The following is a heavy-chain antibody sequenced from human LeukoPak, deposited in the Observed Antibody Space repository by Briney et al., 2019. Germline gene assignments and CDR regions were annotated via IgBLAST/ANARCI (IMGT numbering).Heavy chain of an antibody. CDR2: INHSGST. D-gene: IGHD2-21*02. CDR3: ARCGGDCGTLGPAPAFDI. V-gene: IGHV4-34*01. J-gene: IGHJ3*02. CDR1: GGSFSGYY. Sequence: KASETLSLTCAVYGGSFSGYYWSWIRQPPGKGLEWIGEINHSGSTNYNPSLKSRVTISVDTSKNQFSLKLSSVTAADTAVYYCARCGGDCGTLGPAPAFDIWGQGTMVTVSS.